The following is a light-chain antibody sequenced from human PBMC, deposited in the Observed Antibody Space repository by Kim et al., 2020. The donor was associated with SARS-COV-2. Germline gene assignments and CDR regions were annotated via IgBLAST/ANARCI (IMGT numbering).Light chain of an antibody. CDR1: QIIDTF. CDR3: QHYIRFPYT. J-gene: IGKJ2*01. V-gene: IGKV1-5*03. CDR2: QAS. Sequence: ASGVDRVTITCRASQIIDTFLAWYQQKPGKAPNLLIYQASNLQIGVPSRFSGSGSGAEFTLTISSLQPDDFATYYCQHYIRFPYTFGQGTKVDIK.